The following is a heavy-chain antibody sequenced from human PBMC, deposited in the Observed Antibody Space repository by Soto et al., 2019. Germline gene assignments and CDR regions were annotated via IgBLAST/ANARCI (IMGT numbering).Heavy chain of an antibody. J-gene: IGHJ6*02. V-gene: IGHV5-51*01. CDR3: ARHGGDGYNYFYYYGMDV. CDR1: GYSFTSYW. D-gene: IGHD5-12*01. Sequence: GESLKISCKGSGYSFTSYWIAWLRQMPGKGLEWVGSTYPGDSDTRYSPSFRGQVVISADKSISTAYLQWSSLKASDTAMYYCARHGGDGYNYFYYYGMDVWGQGTTVTVSS. CDR2: TYPGDSDT.